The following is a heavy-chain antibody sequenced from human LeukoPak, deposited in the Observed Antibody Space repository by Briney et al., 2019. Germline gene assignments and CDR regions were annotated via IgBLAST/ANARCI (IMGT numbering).Heavy chain of an antibody. Sequence: PGESLRLSCTGSGFMFNAYWMSWVRNAPGMGLEWVGKIRQDGGEIFYVDSVRGRFTISRDNAKNSVYLQLNSLRAEDTAVYYCARADLEWYLDLWGRGTLVTVSS. CDR3: ARADLEWYLDL. V-gene: IGHV3-7*01. J-gene: IGHJ2*01. CDR2: IRQDGGEI. CDR1: GFMFNAYW.